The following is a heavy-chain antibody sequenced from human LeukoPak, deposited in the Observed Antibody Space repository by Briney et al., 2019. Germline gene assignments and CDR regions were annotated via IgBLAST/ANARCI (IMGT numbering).Heavy chain of an antibody. D-gene: IGHD2-2*01. Sequence: SETLSLTCAVYGGSFSGYYWSWIRQHPGKGLEWIGYIYYSGSTYYNPSLKSRVTISVDTSKNQFSLKLSSVTAADTAVYYCARGEEEVPAAANNWFDPWGQGTLVTVSS. CDR3: ARGEEEVPAAANNWFDP. CDR2: IYYSGST. J-gene: IGHJ5*02. V-gene: IGHV4-31*11. CDR1: GGSFSGYY.